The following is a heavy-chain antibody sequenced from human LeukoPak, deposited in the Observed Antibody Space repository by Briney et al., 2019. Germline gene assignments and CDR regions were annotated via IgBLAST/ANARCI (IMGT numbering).Heavy chain of an antibody. Sequence: GRSLRLSCAASGFTFDDYAMHWVRQAPGKGLEWVSGISWNSGSIGYAGSVKSRFTISRDNAKNSLYLQMNSLRAEDTALYYCAKLTYSSIVVRRDAFDIWGQGTMVTVSS. V-gene: IGHV3-9*01. CDR1: GFTFDDYA. J-gene: IGHJ3*02. D-gene: IGHD6-13*01. CDR2: ISWNSGSI. CDR3: AKLTYSSIVVRRDAFDI.